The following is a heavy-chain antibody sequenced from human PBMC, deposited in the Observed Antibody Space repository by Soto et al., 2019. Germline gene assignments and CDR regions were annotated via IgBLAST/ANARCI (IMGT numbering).Heavy chain of an antibody. CDR1: GYTFTSYV. D-gene: IGHD6-6*01. CDR2: INAGNGDT. CDR3: VRVGSSSSPDYYGMEV. Sequence: GASVKVSCKASGYTFTSYVMHWVRQAPGQRLEWMGWINAGNGDTKFSQKFQGRVTITRDTSASTAYMELSSLRSEDTVVYYCVRVGSSSSPDYYGMEVWGQGTTVTVSS. V-gene: IGHV1-3*01. J-gene: IGHJ6*02.